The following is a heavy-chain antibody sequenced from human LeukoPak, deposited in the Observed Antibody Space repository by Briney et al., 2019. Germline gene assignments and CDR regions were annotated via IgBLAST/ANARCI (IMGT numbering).Heavy chain of an antibody. CDR2: IYYSEST. CDR3: ARQRCLGSSCHFDY. CDR1: GGSIRNYY. Sequence: SETLSLTCTVSGGSIRNYYWSWIRQPPGKGLEWIGYIYYSESTNNNFSLKSRVTISLDTSKNQFSLKLSSVTAADAAVYYCARQRCLGSSCHFDYWGQGTLVTVSS. V-gene: IGHV4-59*08. D-gene: IGHD6-13*01. J-gene: IGHJ4*02.